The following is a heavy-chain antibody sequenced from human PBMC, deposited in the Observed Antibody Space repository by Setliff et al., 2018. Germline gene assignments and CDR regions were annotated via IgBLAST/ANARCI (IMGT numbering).Heavy chain of an antibody. CDR2: FSGSSGDA. J-gene: IGHJ6*02. V-gene: IGHV1-18*01. Sequence: ASVKVSCKASNYTFINYGMSWVRQIPGHGLEWMGWFSGSSGDASYAQKFQGRVIITLDTLTTTAYMELRSLRSDDTAVYYCARDSRIRFTKEEGGAYYYGMDVWGQGTTVTVSS. CDR3: ARDSRIRFTKEEGGAYYYGMDV. CDR1: NYTFINYG. D-gene: IGHD2-8*01.